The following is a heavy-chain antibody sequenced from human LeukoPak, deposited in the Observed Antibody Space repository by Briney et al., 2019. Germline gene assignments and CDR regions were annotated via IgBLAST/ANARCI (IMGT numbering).Heavy chain of an antibody. J-gene: IGHJ5*02. CDR1: GFTFSSYS. D-gene: IGHD6-13*01. CDR2: ISSSSSYI. V-gene: IGHV3-21*01. CDR3: ARDSGYSSSWYVEDWFDP. Sequence: GGSLRLSCAASGFTFSSYSMNWVRQAPGKGLEWVSSISSSSSYIYYADSVKGRFTISRDNAKNSLYLQVNSLRAEDTAVYYCARDSGYSSSWYVEDWFDPWGQGTLVTVSS.